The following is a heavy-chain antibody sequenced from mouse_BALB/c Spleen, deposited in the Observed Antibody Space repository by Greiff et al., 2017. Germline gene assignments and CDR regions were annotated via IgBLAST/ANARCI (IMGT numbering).Heavy chain of an antibody. CDR3: AKGYDAKYYYAMDY. CDR1: GFNIKDYY. V-gene: IGHV14-1*02. CDR2: IDPENGNT. Sequence: EVQLQQSGAELVRPGALVKLSCKASGFNIKDYYMHWVKQRPEQGLEWIGWIDPENGNTIYDPKFQGKASITADTSSNTAYLQLSSLTSEDTAVYYCAKGYDAKYYYAMDYWGQGTSVTVPS. J-gene: IGHJ4*01. D-gene: IGHD2-14*01.